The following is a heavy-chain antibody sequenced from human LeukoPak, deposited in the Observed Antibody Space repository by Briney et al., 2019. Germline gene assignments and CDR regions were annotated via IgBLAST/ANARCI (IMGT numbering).Heavy chain of an antibody. D-gene: IGHD6-13*01. CDR2: ISWNSGSI. CDR3: AKGDSSSWSEHYFDY. CDR1: GFTFADYA. V-gene: IGHV3-9*01. J-gene: IGHJ4*02. Sequence: GGSLRLSCAASGFTFADYAMHWVRQAAGKGLEWVSGISWNSGSIGYADSVKGRFTISRDNAKNSLYLQMNSLRAEDTALYYCAKGDSSSWSEHYFDYWGQGTLVTVSS.